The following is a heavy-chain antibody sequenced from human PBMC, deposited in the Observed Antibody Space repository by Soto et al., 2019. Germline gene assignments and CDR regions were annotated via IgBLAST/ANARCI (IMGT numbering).Heavy chain of an antibody. J-gene: IGHJ6*03. V-gene: IGHV3-15*01. CDR2: IKSKTDGGTT. CDR1: GFTFSNAW. CDR3: TTDGKLRFLEWFYYYYYYMDV. D-gene: IGHD3-3*01. Sequence: GESLKISCAASGFTFSNAWMSWVRQAPGKGLEWVGRIKSKTDGGTTDYAAPVKGRFTISRDDSKNKLYLQMNSLKTEDTAVYYCTTDGKLRFLEWFYYYYYYMDVWGKGTTVTVSS.